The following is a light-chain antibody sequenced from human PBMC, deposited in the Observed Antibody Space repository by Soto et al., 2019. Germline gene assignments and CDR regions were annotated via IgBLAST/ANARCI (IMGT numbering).Light chain of an antibody. CDR2: DAS. Sequence: DIQMTQSPSTLSASVGDRVTITCRASQSISSWLAWYQQKPGKAPKLLIYDASSLESGVPSRFSGSGSGTDFTLTISSLQPDDFATYYCQQYNSYRTFGQGTKVDI. J-gene: IGKJ1*01. CDR1: QSISSW. CDR3: QQYNSYRT. V-gene: IGKV1-5*01.